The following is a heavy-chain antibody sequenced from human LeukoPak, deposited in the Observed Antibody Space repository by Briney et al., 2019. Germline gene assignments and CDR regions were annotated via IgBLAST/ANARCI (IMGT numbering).Heavy chain of an antibody. D-gene: IGHD2-15*01. J-gene: IGHJ4*02. Sequence: ASVKVSCKASGYTFTSYGISWVRQAPGQGLEWMGWISAYNGNTNYAQKLQGRVTMTTDTSTSTAYMELRSLRSDDTAVYYCARAPPIGYCSGGSCKNFDYWGQGTLVTVSS. CDR3: ARAPPIGYCSGGSCKNFDY. CDR1: GYTFTSYG. V-gene: IGHV1-18*01. CDR2: ISAYNGNT.